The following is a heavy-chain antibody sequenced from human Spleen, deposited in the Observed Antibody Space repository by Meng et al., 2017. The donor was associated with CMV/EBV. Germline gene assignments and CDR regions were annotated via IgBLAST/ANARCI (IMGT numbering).Heavy chain of an antibody. D-gene: IGHD1-26*01. CDR1: GGTFSSYA. CDR2: INPSGGST. Sequence: VKVSCKASGGTFSSYAISWVRQAPGQGLEWMGIINPSGGSTSYAQKFQGRVTMTRDTSTSTVYMELSSLRSEDTAVYYCARGIYSGSYYYGDWGQGTLVTVSS. V-gene: IGHV1-46*01. CDR3: ARGIYSGSYYYGD. J-gene: IGHJ4*02.